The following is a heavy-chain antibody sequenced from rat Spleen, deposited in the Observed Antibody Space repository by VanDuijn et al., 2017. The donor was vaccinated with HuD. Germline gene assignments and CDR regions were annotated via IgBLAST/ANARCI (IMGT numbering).Heavy chain of an antibody. CDR1: GFTFTTAW. Sequence: EVQVLESGGGLVQPGNSLKLSCTTSGFTFTTAWMYWYRQFPEKRLEWVAQIKAKSNKYATEYSESVKGRFTISRDDSKNSIYLQMNNLKEEDTAIYYCASYDWGQGVMVTVSS. V-gene: IGHV6-6*01. CDR3: ASYD. J-gene: IGHJ2*01. CDR2: IKAKSNKYAT. D-gene: IGHD1-7*01.